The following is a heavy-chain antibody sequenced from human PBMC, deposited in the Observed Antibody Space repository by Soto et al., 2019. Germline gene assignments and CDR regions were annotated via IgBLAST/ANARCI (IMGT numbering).Heavy chain of an antibody. D-gene: IGHD3-3*01. CDR3: ARAGLRFLEWLPPGAFYI. V-gene: IGHV4-59*01. CDR1: GGSISSYY. J-gene: IGHJ3*02. Sequence: PSETLSLTCTVSGGSISSYYWSWIRQPPGKGLEWIGYIYYSGSTNYNPSLKSRVTISVDTSKNQFSLKLSSVTAADTAVYYCARAGLRFLEWLPPGAFYIWGQGTMVTVSS. CDR2: IYYSGST.